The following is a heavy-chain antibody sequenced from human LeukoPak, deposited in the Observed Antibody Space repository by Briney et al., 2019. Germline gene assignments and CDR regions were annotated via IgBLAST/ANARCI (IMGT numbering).Heavy chain of an antibody. CDR3: ARGSHY. CDR1: GFTFSSYS. J-gene: IGHJ4*02. V-gene: IGHV3-7*01. CDR2: IKQDGSEK. Sequence: GGSLRLSCAASGFTFSSYSMNWVRQAPGKGLEWVANIKQDGSEKYYVDSVKGRFTISRDNAKNSLYLQMNSLRAEDTAVYYCARGSHYWGQGTLVTVSS.